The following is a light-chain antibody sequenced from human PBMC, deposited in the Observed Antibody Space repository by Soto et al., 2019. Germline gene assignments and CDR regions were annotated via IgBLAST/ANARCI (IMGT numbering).Light chain of an antibody. Sequence: EIVMTQSPSTLSVSPGERATLSCRASQSVSSNLAWYQQKPGQAPRLLIYGASTRATGIPARFSGSGSGTEFTLTISSLQSEDFAIYYCQQYNNCPPSFGPGTKVDIK. V-gene: IGKV3-15*01. CDR1: QSVSSN. CDR3: QQYNNCPPS. CDR2: GAS. J-gene: IGKJ3*01.